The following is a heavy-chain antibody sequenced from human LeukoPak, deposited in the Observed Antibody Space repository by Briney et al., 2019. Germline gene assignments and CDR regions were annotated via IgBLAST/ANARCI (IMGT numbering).Heavy chain of an antibody. CDR1: GYTFTSYD. CDR2: MNPNSGNT. D-gene: IGHD3-3*01. CDR3: ARGFRYYDFWSGNY. Sequence: ASVKVSCKASGYTFTSYDINWVRQATGQGLEWMGWMNPNSGNTGYAQKFQGRVTMTRNTSISTAYMELSSLRSEDTAVYYCARGFRYYDFWSGNYWGQGTLATVSS. J-gene: IGHJ4*02. V-gene: IGHV1-8*01.